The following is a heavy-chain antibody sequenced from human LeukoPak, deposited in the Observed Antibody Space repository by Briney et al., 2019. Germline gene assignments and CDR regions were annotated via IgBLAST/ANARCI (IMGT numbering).Heavy chain of an antibody. J-gene: IGHJ4*02. CDR3: ARDGGILWFGESYYFDY. CDR1: GYTFTTYG. CDR2: ISAYNDNT. D-gene: IGHD3-10*01. V-gene: IGHV1-18*01. Sequence: GASVKVSCKASGYTFTTYGISWVRQAPGHGLEWMGWISAYNDNTNYAQNLQGRVTMTTDTSTSTAYMELRSLRSDDTAVYYCARDGGILWFGESYYFDYWGQGTLVTVSS.